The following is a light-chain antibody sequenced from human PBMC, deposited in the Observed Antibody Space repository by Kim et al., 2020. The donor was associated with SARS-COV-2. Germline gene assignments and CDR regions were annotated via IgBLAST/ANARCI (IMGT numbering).Light chain of an antibody. CDR3: GTWDNSLNNMV. CDR2: DNN. CDR1: RPNIGINY. J-gene: IGLJ2*01. Sequence: GQKVTISCSESRPNIGINYVSWYQQLPGTAPKLLIYDNNERPSGIPDRFSASKSGTSATLGITGLQTGDEADYYCGTWDNSLNNMVFGGGTQLTVL. V-gene: IGLV1-51*01.